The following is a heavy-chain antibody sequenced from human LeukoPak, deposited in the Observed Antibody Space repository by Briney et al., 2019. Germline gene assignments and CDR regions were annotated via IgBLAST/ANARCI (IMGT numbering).Heavy chain of an antibody. J-gene: IGHJ4*02. Sequence: ASVKVSCKASGYTFTGYYMHWVRQAPGQGLEWMGWINPNSGGTNYAQKFHGRVTMTRDTSISTAYMELSRLRSDDTAVYYCARGEITSGGVIVVFDSWGQGTQVTVSS. CDR3: ARGEITSGGVIVVFDS. D-gene: IGHD3-16*02. CDR2: INPNSGGT. CDR1: GYTFTGYY. V-gene: IGHV1-2*02.